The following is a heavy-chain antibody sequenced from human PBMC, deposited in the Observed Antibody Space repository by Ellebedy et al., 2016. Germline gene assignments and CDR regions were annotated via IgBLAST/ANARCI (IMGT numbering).Heavy chain of an antibody. V-gene: IGHV4-34*01. CDR1: GGSFSGYY. CDR2: INHSGST. D-gene: IGHD3-10*01. J-gene: IGHJ4*02. Sequence: SETLSLTCAVYGGSFSGYYWSWIRQPPGKGLEWIGEINHSGSTNYNPSLKSRVTISVDTSKNQFSLKLSSVTAADTAVYYCARRYGFIDYWGQGTLVTASS. CDR3: ARRYGFIDY.